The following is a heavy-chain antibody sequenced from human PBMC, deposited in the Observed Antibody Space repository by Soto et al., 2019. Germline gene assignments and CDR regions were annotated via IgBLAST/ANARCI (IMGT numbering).Heavy chain of an antibody. Sequence: QVQLQESGPGLVKPSETLSLTCTVSGGSISGFYWSWIRQPPGKGLEWIGYIYYNGSTNYNPSLKRRVTLSVDTSKNQFALKLSSVTAADTAVYYCARTYYDFWSGYWRWFDPWGQGTLVTVSS. CDR1: GGSISGFY. CDR2: IYYNGST. V-gene: IGHV4-59*01. CDR3: ARTYYDFWSGYWRWFDP. D-gene: IGHD3-3*01. J-gene: IGHJ5*02.